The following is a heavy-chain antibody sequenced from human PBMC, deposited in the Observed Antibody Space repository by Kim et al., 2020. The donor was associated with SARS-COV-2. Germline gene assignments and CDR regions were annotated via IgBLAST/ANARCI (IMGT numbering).Heavy chain of an antibody. V-gene: IGHV3-9*01. D-gene: IGHD3-3*01. Sequence: GGSLRLSCAASGFTFGDYAMHWVRQAPGKGLEWVSGISWNSGSIGYADSVKGRFTISRDNAKNSLHLQMNSLRAEDTALYYCAKDHKLRFLEWLSFGGYFDYWGQGTLVTVSS. CDR2: ISWNSGSI. CDR1: GFTFGDYA. CDR3: AKDHKLRFLEWLSFGGYFDY. J-gene: IGHJ4*02.